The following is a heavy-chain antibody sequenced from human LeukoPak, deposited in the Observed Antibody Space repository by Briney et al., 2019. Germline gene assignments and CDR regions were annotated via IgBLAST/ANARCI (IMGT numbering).Heavy chain of an antibody. D-gene: IGHD3-22*01. J-gene: IGHJ3*02. V-gene: IGHV1-2*02. Sequence: GASVKVSCKASGYTFTGYYMHWVRQAPGQGLEWMGWINPNSGGTNYAQKFQGRVTMTRDTSISTAYMELSRLRSDDTAVYYCAEYYYDSSDNSGVAFDIWGQGTMVTVSS. CDR2: INPNSGGT. CDR1: GYTFTGYY. CDR3: AEYYYDSSDNSGVAFDI.